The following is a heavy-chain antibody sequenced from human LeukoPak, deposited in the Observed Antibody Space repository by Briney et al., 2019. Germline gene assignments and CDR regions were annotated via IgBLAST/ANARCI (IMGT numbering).Heavy chain of an antibody. CDR3: ARDNGIAVAGPRFDY. J-gene: IGHJ4*02. CDR2: IYYSGST. V-gene: IGHV4-59*01. CDR1: GGSISSYY. Sequence: SETLSLTCTVSGGSISSYYWSWIRQPPGKGLEWIGYIYYSGSTNYNPPLKSRVTISVDTSKNQFSLELSSVTAADTAVYYCARDNGIAVAGPRFDYWGQGTLVTVSS. D-gene: IGHD6-19*01.